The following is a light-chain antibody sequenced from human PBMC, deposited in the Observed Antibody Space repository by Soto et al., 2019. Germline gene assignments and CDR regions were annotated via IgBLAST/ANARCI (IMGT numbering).Light chain of an antibody. J-gene: IGKJ1*01. CDR3: QQSYTTPRGT. CDR1: QSISNY. V-gene: IGKV1-39*01. CDR2: AAS. Sequence: DIQMTQSPSSLSASVGDRVTITCRASQSISNYLNWYQQKPGKGPNLLIYAASSLQSGVSSRFSGSGSGTDFTLIISSPQSEDFGTYYCQQSYTTPRGTFGQGTKVEI.